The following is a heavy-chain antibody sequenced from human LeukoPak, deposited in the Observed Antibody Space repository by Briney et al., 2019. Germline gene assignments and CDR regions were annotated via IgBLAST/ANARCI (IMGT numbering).Heavy chain of an antibody. Sequence: SVKVSCKASGGTFSSYAISWVRQAPGQGLEWMGRIIPIFGTANYAQKFQGRVTITTDESTSTAYIELSSLRSEDTAVYYCARHNTAGFDYWGQGTLVTVSS. CDR2: IIPIFGTA. V-gene: IGHV1-69*05. CDR3: ARHNTAGFDY. D-gene: IGHD5-18*01. CDR1: GGTFSSYA. J-gene: IGHJ4*02.